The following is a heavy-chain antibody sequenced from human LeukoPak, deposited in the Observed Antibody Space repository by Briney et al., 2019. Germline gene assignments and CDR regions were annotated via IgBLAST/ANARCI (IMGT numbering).Heavy chain of an antibody. J-gene: IGHJ4*02. CDR3: AKGITLIVVVIRTGFDY. Sequence: XXSLRLSCAASGFTFSSYAMSWVGQAPGKGLEGVSSISGSGGTTYYADSVKGRFTISRDNSKNTLYLQMNSLRAEDTAVYYCAKGITLIVVVIRTGFDYWGQGTLVTVSS. CDR2: ISGSGGTT. V-gene: IGHV3-23*01. CDR1: GFTFSSYA. D-gene: IGHD3-22*01.